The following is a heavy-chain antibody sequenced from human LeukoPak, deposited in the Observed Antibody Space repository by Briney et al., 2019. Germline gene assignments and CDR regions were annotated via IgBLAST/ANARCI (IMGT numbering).Heavy chain of an antibody. CDR2: IYTSGST. J-gene: IGHJ5*02. V-gene: IGHV4-61*02. CDR3: ARVVVTGDLRWFDP. Sequence: PSETLSLTCTVSGGSISSGSYYWSWIRQPAGKGLEWIGRIYTSGSTNYNPSLKSRVTISVDTSKNQFSLKLSSVTAADTAVYYCARVVVTGDLRWFDPWGQGTLVTVSS. D-gene: IGHD7-27*01. CDR1: GGSISSGSYY.